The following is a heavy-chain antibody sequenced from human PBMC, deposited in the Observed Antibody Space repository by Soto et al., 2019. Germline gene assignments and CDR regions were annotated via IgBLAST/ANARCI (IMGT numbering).Heavy chain of an antibody. V-gene: IGHV3-23*01. J-gene: IGHJ4*02. Sequence: GGSLRLSCAASGFTFSSYAMSWVRQAPGKGLEWVSAISGSGGSTYYADSVKGRFTISRDNSKNTLYLQMNSLRAEDTAVYYCAKVDSGYVAVAGVFDYWGQGTLVTVSS. CDR1: GFTFSSYA. CDR2: ISGSGGST. CDR3: AKVDSGYVAVAGVFDY. D-gene: IGHD6-19*01.